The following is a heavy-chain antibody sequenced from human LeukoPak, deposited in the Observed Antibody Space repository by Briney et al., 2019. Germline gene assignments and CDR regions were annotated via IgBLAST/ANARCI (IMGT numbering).Heavy chain of an antibody. V-gene: IGHV3-48*03. CDR3: ARRDIVVVPAAIFGAFDI. CDR2: ISSSGSTI. CDR1: GFTFSSYE. D-gene: IGHD2-2*02. J-gene: IGHJ3*02. Sequence: QPGGSLRLSCAASGFTFSSYEMNWVRQAPGKGLEWVSYISSSGSTIYYADSVKGRFTISRDNAKNSLYLQMNSLRAEDTALYYCARRDIVVVPAAIFGAFDIWGQGTMVTVSS.